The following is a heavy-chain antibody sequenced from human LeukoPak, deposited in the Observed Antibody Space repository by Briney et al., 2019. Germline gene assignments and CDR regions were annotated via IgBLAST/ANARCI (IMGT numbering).Heavy chain of an antibody. D-gene: IGHD2-2*01. CDR3: ARVLWGIVPAATNDAFDI. Sequence: ASVKVSCKASGYTFTGYYMHWVRQAPGQGLEWMGWINPNSGGTNYAQKFQGRVTMTRDTSISTAYMELSRLRSDDTAVYYCARVLWGIVPAATNDAFDIWGQGTMVTVSS. CDR1: GYTFTGYY. V-gene: IGHV1-2*02. J-gene: IGHJ3*02. CDR2: INPNSGGT.